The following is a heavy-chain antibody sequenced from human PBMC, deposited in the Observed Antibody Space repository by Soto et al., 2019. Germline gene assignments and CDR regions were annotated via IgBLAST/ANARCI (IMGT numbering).Heavy chain of an antibody. CDR2: ISAYNGNT. Sequence: ASVKVSCKASGYTFTSYGISWVRQAPGQGLEWMGWISAYNGNTNYAQKLQGRVTMTTDTSTSTAYMELRSLRSDDTAVYYCARELRYFDWLLQAIDYWGQGTLVTVSS. CDR3: ARELRYFDWLLQAIDY. V-gene: IGHV1-18*01. CDR1: GYTFTSYG. D-gene: IGHD3-9*01. J-gene: IGHJ4*02.